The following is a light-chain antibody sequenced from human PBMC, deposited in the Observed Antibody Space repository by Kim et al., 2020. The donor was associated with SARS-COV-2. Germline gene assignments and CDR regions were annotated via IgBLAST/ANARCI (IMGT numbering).Light chain of an antibody. CDR1: SLRNYY. Sequence: SSELTQDPAVYVALGQTVRITCQGDSLRNYYASWSQQKPGQAPVLVIYGKNKRSSGIPDRFSGSTSGSTASLTITGAQSEDEADYYCNSRDSSDDQVIFGGGTQLTVL. CDR3: NSRDSSDDQVI. CDR2: GKN. V-gene: IGLV3-19*01. J-gene: IGLJ2*01.